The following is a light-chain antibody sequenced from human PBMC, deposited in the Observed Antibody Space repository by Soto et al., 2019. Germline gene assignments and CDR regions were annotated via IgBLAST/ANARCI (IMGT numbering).Light chain of an antibody. CDR3: CSFAGSSTW. CDR2: YVD. CDR1: SRDVGAYDY. Sequence: QSVLTQPASVSGSPGQSITISCTGTSRDVGAYDYVSWYLQYPDKAPQLLIYYVDHRPSGVSSRFSGSKSGNTASLTISGLQAEDEGDYYCCSFAGSSTWFGGGTK. J-gene: IGLJ3*02. V-gene: IGLV2-14*03.